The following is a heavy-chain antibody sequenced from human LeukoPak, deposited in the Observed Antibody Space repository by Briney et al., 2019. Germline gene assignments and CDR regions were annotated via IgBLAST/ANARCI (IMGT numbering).Heavy chain of an antibody. CDR3: KSGGAAPGSFDN. Sequence: TGGSLRLSCAASGFTFSDYWMSWMRQAPGKGLEWVANIKYDGDEEYYVDSVKGRFTISRDNAKNSLCLQLNSLRVEDTAVYYCKSGGAAPGSFDNWGQGTLVTVSP. CDR2: IKYDGDEE. D-gene: IGHD6-13*01. J-gene: IGHJ4*02. CDR1: GFTFSDYW. V-gene: IGHV3-7*01.